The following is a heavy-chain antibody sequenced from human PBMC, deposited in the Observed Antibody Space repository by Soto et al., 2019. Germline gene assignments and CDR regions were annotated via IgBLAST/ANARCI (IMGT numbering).Heavy chain of an antibody. CDR3: VRGDGDYHDGNGYLGRH. D-gene: IGHD3-22*01. V-gene: IGHV3-74*03. CDR2: IRSDGTNA. CDR1: GFTFSSYW. Sequence: DVQLVESGGGLFQPGGSLRLSCAASGFTFSSYWMHWVRQAPGKGLVWVSRIRSDGTNAEYAGSVKGRFTISRDNAENTLYLLMNSLRVEDTAVYYCVRGDGDYHDGNGYLGRHWGQGTLVTVSS. J-gene: IGHJ4*02.